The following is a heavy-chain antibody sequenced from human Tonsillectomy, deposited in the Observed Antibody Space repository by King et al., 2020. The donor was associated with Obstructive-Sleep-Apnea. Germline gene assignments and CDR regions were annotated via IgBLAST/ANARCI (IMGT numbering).Heavy chain of an antibody. V-gene: IGHV4-39*07. CDR2: INYSVTT. CDR3: WRVDSEYSYQYGMDG. D-gene: IGHD5-12*01. J-gene: IGHJ6*02. Sequence: LQLQESGPGLVKPSETLSLTCIVSVGSIGSSSYYWCWIRQPPGKGLEWIGSINYSVTTYYNPSLRSRVNISLETSKNQLSLRLTSGTAADTAVYYWWRVDSEYSYQYGMDGWGQGTTVTVSS. CDR1: VGSIGSSSYY.